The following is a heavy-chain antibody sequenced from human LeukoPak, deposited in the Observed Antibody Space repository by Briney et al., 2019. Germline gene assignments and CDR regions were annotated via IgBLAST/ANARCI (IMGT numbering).Heavy chain of an antibody. CDR2: ISGSGGST. CDR1: VFTFSSYA. J-gene: IGHJ5*02. CDR3: AKDRLRIAVAGTSGGLDP. Sequence: GGSLRLSCAASVFTFSSYAMSWVRQAPGKGLEWVSAISGSGGSTYYADSVKGRFTISRDNSKNTLYLQMNSLRAEDTAVYYCAKDRLRIAVAGTSGGLDPWGQGTLVTVSS. D-gene: IGHD6-19*01. V-gene: IGHV3-23*01.